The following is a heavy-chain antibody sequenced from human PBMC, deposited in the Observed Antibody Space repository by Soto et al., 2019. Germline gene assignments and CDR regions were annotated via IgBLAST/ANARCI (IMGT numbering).Heavy chain of an antibody. CDR3: AGVSGIYYYGMDV. CDR1: DGSISGYY. Sequence: SETRSLTSIFEDGSISGYYWSLISQPPGKGLEWIGEINHSGSTNYNPSLKSRVTISVDTSKNQFSLKLSSVTAADTAVYYCAGVSGIYYYGMDVWGQGTTVTVSS. J-gene: IGHJ6*02. V-gene: IGHV4-34*01. CDR2: INHSGST. D-gene: IGHD3-10*01.